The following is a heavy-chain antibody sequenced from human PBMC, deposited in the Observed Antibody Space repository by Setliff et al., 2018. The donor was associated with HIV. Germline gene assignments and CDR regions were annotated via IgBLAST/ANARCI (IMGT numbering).Heavy chain of an antibody. Sequence: GGSLRLSCAASGFTFSSYGMHWVRQAPGKGLEWVAVIWYDGSNKYYADSVKGRFTISRDNAKNTVYLQMHSLRAEDTAIYYCARRPLYYFDYWGQGTLVTVSS. J-gene: IGHJ4*02. CDR1: GFTFSSYG. CDR3: ARRPLYYFDY. V-gene: IGHV3-33*01. CDR2: IWYDGSNK.